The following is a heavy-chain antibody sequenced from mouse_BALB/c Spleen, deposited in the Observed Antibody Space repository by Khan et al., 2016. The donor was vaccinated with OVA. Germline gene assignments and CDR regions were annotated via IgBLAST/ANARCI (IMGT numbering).Heavy chain of an antibody. CDR3: TRDRIDY. CDR1: GYTFTTYW. Sequence: QVQLKQSGVELAKPGASVKMSCKASGYTFTTYWMHWVKQRPGQGLEWIGYINPTSGYTDYNEKFKERATLSADKSSSPAYMQLSSLTSEDSAVYYCTRDRIDYWGQGTTLTVSS. CDR2: INPTSGYT. V-gene: IGHV1-7*01. J-gene: IGHJ2*01.